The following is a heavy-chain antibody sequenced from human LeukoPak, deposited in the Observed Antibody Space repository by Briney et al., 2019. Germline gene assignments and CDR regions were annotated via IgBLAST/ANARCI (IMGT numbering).Heavy chain of an antibody. CDR1: GFTFSDYY. Sequence: GGSLRLSCAASGFTFSDYYMSWIRQAPGKGLEWVSYISSSGSTIYYADSVKGRFTISRDNAKNSLYLQMNSLRAEDTAVYYCARDLYSSSWYYYDSSGYGFDYWGQGTLVTVSS. J-gene: IGHJ4*02. CDR3: ARDLYSSSWYYYDSSGYGFDY. D-gene: IGHD3-22*01. CDR2: ISSSGSTI. V-gene: IGHV3-11*01.